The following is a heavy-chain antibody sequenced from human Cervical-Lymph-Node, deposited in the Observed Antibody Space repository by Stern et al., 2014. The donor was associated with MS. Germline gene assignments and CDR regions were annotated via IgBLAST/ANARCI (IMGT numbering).Heavy chain of an antibody. CDR1: GFTFSDYA. CDR3: ARELNYALDM. CDR2: IARGGGTT. J-gene: IGHJ3*02. Sequence: EVQLEESGGGLVQPGESLTLSCAASGFTFSDYAMNWVRQAPGKGLEWISYIARGGGTTFYAYSVKGRFTMSRDNADNSVYLQMNSLSDGDTAIYYCARELNYALDMWGQGTMVTVSS. V-gene: IGHV3-48*02.